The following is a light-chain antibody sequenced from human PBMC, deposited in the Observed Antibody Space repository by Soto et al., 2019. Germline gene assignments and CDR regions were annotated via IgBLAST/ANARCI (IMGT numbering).Light chain of an antibody. V-gene: IGLV2-14*01. J-gene: IGLJ3*02. CDR1: STDIGSHDY. CDR3: QSYDKSLSGWV. Sequence: QSALTQPASVSGSPGQSITISCTGSSTDIGSHDYVSWYQQYPGKVPKLIIYEVSKRPSGASNRFSGSKSGNAAYLSISGLQPEDEADYYCQSYDKSLSGWVFGGGTKLTVL. CDR2: EVS.